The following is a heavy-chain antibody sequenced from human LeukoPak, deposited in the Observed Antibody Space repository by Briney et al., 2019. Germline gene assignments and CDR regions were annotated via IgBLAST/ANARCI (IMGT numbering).Heavy chain of an antibody. CDR3: ARGFPLAYSSSWFEDYYGMDV. Sequence: GGSLRLSCAASGFTFSSYSMNWVRQAPGKGLEWVSSISSSSSYIYYADSVKGRFTISRDNAKNSLYLQMNSLRAEDTAVYYCARGFPLAYSSSWFEDYYGMDVWGQGTTVTVSS. D-gene: IGHD6-13*01. CDR1: GFTFSSYS. V-gene: IGHV3-21*01. J-gene: IGHJ6*02. CDR2: ISSSSSYI.